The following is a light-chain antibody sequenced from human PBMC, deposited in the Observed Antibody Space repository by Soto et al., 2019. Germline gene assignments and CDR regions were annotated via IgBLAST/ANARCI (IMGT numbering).Light chain of an antibody. J-gene: IGKJ3*01. CDR2: AAS. CDR1: QGIRND. CDR3: LQDYNYPVT. V-gene: IGKV1-6*01. Sequence: AIQITQSPSSLSASVGDRVTITCRASQGIRNDLGWYQQKPGTAPTLLIYAASSLHSGVPSRFSGSGSGTDFTLTISSLQPEDFATYYCLQDYNYPVTFGPGTKVDIK.